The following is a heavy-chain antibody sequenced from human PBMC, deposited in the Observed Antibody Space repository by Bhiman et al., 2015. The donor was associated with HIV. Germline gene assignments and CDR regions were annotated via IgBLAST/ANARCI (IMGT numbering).Heavy chain of an antibody. CDR1: GFTFSSYE. Sequence: EVQLVESGGDLVQPGGSLRLSCAASGFTFSSYEMNWVRQAPGKGLEWVSYISGSGSTIYYADSVRGRFTISRDNAKNSLYLQMNSLRAEDTAVYYCAREPGGTTQGRFDYWGQGTLVTVSS. D-gene: IGHD1-7*01. J-gene: IGHJ4*02. CDR2: ISGSGSTI. V-gene: IGHV3-48*03. CDR3: AREPGGTTQGRFDY.